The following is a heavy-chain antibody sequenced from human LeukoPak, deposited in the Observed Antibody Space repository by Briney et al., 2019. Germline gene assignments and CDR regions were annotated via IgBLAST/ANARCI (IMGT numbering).Heavy chain of an antibody. CDR1: GYTFTSYY. V-gene: IGHV1-69*06. CDR3: ARGDVDTATFD. D-gene: IGHD5-18*01. J-gene: IGHJ4*02. CDR2: IIPIFGTA. Sequence: GASVKVSCKASGYTFTSYYMHWVRQAPGQGLEWMGGIIPIFGTANYAQKFQGRVTITADKSTSTAYMELSSLRSEDTAVYYCARGDVDTATFDWGQGTPVTVSS.